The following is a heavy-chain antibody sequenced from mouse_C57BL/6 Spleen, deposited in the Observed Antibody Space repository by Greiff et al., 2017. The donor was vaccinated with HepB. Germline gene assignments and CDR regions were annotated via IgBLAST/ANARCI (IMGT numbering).Heavy chain of an antibody. D-gene: IGHD3-3*01. Sequence: QVQLQQPGAELVMPGASVKLSCKASGYTFTSYWMHWVKQRPGQGLEWIGEIDPSDSYTNYNQKFKGKSTLTVDKSSSTAYMQLSSLTSEDSAVYYCARGDRAMDYWGQGTSVTVSS. CDR3: ARGDRAMDY. V-gene: IGHV1-69*01. CDR1: GYTFTSYW. J-gene: IGHJ4*01. CDR2: IDPSDSYT.